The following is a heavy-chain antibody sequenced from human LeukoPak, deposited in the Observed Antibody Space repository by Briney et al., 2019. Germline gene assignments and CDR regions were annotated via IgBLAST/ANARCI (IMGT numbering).Heavy chain of an antibody. D-gene: IGHD2-2*01. Sequence: GGSLRLSCTASGFTFGDYAMSWFRQAPGKGLEWVGLIRDKPDGGTTDYAAPVKGRFTISRDDSKSMLYLQMNSLKTEDTAVYYCTTDNAPGMDVWGQGTTVTVSS. V-gene: IGHV3-15*01. J-gene: IGHJ6*02. CDR2: IRDKPDGGTT. CDR1: GFTFGDYA. CDR3: TTDNAPGMDV.